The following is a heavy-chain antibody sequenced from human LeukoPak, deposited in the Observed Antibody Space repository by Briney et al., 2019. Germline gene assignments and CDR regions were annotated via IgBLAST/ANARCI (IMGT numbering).Heavy chain of an antibody. V-gene: IGHV4-34*01. CDR3: ARAEPIKHITMVRGTPRDYGMDV. CDR1: GGSFSGYY. D-gene: IGHD3-10*01. Sequence: PSETLSLTCAVYGGSFSGYYWSWIRQPPGKGLEWIGEINHSGSTNYNPSLKSRVTISVDTSKNQFSLKLSSVTAADTAVYYCARAEPIKHITMVRGTPRDYGMDVWGQGTTVTVSS. CDR2: INHSGST. J-gene: IGHJ6*02.